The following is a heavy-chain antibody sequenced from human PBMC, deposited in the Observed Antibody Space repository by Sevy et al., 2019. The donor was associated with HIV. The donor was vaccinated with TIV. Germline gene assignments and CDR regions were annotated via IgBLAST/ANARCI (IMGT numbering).Heavy chain of an antibody. J-gene: IGHJ4*02. CDR2: VSANYGNT. V-gene: IGHV1-18*01. CDR3: TRYPIDVSISSWYYCDY. D-gene: IGHD6-13*01. CDR1: GYTFTSYG. Sequence: ASVKVSCKASGYTFTSYGISWVRQAPGQGLEWMGWVSANYGNTKSAEKFHGRVTMTTDTSTSTAYMELKSLRSDDTAIYYCTRYPIDVSISSWYYCDYWGQGTLVTVSS.